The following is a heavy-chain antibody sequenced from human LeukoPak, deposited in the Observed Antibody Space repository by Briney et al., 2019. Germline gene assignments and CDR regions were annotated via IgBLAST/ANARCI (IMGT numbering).Heavy chain of an antibody. CDR1: GGTFSSYA. V-gene: IGHV1-69*04. CDR3: ASNPEKSQLCSN. CDR2: IIPILGIA. J-gene: IGHJ4*02. Sequence: SVKASCKASGGTFSSYAISWVRQAPRQGLEWMGRIIPILGIANYAQKFQGRVTITADKSTSTAYMELSGLRSEDTAVYYCASNPEKSQLCSNWGQGTLVTVSS. D-gene: IGHD5-18*01.